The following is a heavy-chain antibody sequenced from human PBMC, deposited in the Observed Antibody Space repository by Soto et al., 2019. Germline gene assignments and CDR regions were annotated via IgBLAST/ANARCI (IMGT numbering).Heavy chain of an antibody. CDR2: ISDDGSQK. Sequence: GGSRRLSCAASGFTFRTYGMHWVRQAPGKGLEWVAFISDDGSQKYYGDSVKGRFTISRDNSKNTLSLRMISLRTEDTSVYYCAKEAPGGWHFFDTWGQGTLVTVSS. D-gene: IGHD6-19*01. CDR3: AKEAPGGWHFFDT. CDR1: GFTFRTYG. V-gene: IGHV3-30*18. J-gene: IGHJ4*02.